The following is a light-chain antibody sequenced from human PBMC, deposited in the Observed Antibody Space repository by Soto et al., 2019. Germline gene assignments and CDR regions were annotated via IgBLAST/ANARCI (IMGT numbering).Light chain of an antibody. CDR1: QGIRND. J-gene: IGKJ1*01. CDR3: LQDVNFPRT. Sequence: AIQLTQSPSSLSASVGDRVTITCRADQGIRNDLCWYQQKPGKAPKLLIWAASNLQTGVPSRFSGSGSGPDFTLTISSLQPEDSATYYCLQDVNFPRTFGQGTKVEI. V-gene: IGKV1-6*01. CDR2: AAS.